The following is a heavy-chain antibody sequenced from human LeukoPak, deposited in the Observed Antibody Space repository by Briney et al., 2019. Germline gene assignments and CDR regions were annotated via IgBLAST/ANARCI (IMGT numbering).Heavy chain of an antibody. V-gene: IGHV3-30*04. CDR3: ARESSPKAYGTGSYFDY. CDR1: GFTFSNSA. D-gene: IGHD3-10*01. Sequence: GGSLRLSCAASGFTFSNSAMHWVRQAPGKGLEWVAVISYDGSNKYYADSVKGRFTISRDNSKNMLYLQMNSLRAEDTAVYYCARESSPKAYGTGSYFDYWGQGTLVTVSS. J-gene: IGHJ4*02. CDR2: ISYDGSNK.